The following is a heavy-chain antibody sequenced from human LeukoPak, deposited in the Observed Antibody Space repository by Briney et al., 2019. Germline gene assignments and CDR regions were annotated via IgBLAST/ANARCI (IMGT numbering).Heavy chain of an antibody. J-gene: IGHJ4*02. D-gene: IGHD6-19*01. Sequence: GGSLRLSCAASGFTLGTYWMHWVRQAPGKGLEWVSAISASGGSTYYADSVKGRFTISRDNSKNTLFLQMNSLRAEDTAVYYCAKDHSSGWPYCFPYWGQGTLVTVSS. CDR1: GFTLGTYW. CDR3: AKDHSSGWPYCFPY. V-gene: IGHV3-23*01. CDR2: ISASGGST.